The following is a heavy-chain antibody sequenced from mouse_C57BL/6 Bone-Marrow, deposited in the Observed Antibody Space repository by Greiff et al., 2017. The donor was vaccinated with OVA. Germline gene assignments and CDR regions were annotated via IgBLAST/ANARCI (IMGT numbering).Heavy chain of an antibody. CDR2: IRSKSNNDAT. CDR3: VRQLVMGY. CDR1: GFSFNTYA. D-gene: IGHD4-1*01. Sequence: EVQGVESGGGLVQPKGSLKLSCAASGFSFNTYAMNWVSQAPGKGLEWVARIRSKSNNDATYYADSVKDRFTISRDDSESMLYLQFNNLKTEDTAMYYCVRQLVMGYWGQGTSVTVST. J-gene: IGHJ4*01. V-gene: IGHV10-1*01.